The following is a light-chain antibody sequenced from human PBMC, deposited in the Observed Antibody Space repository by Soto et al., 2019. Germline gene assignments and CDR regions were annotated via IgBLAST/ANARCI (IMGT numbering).Light chain of an antibody. CDR2: GAS. J-gene: IGKJ5*01. CDR3: QHYDGYPQT. CDR1: QSVHNF. Sequence: EIVLTQSPATLSLSPGDRAALSCKASQSVHNFLAWYQQKPGQAPRLLIYGASTRAAGIPARFSGSGSGTDFTLTISSLQAEDFGTYYCQHYDGYPQTFGQGTRLEIK. V-gene: IGKV3D-15*01.